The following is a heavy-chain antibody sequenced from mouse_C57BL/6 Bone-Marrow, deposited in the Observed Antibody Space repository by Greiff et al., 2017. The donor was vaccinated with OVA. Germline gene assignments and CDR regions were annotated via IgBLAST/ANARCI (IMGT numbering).Heavy chain of an antibody. Sequence: EVKVEESGEGLVKPGGSLKLSCAASGFTFSSYAMSWVRQTPEKRLEWVAYISSGGDYIYYADTVKGRFTISRDNARNTLYLQMSSLKSEDTAMYYCTRDPYGSSPYYAMDYWGQGTSVTVSS. D-gene: IGHD1-1*01. CDR3: TRDPYGSSPYYAMDY. CDR1: GFTFSSYA. V-gene: IGHV5-9-1*02. J-gene: IGHJ4*01. CDR2: ISSGGDYI.